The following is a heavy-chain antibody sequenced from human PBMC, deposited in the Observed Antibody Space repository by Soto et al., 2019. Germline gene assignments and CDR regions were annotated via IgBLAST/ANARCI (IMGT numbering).Heavy chain of an antibody. D-gene: IGHD2-15*01. CDR3: VRKKNYCSGGTCYNDSFDF. CDR2: IYWDDAE. CDR1: GFSLSTSGVG. J-gene: IGHJ3*01. V-gene: IGHV2-5*04. Sequence: QITLKESGPTLVKPTQTLTLTCTFSGFSLSTSGVGVGWIRQPPGKALEWLALIYWDDAERYRASLKSRLTITTDTSKNQVVLTMTNMDPVDTGTYYCVRKKNYCSGGTCYNDSFDFWGKGTMVTVSS.